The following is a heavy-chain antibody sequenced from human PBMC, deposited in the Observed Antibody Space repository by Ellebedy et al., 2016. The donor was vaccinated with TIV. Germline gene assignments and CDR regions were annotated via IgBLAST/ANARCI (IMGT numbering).Heavy chain of an antibody. CDR2: ISAYNGNT. D-gene: IGHD4-17*01. CDR1: GYTFTSYG. CDR3: ARGTVTTWLGALAHNWFDP. J-gene: IGHJ5*02. Sequence: ASVKVSXXASGYTFTSYGISWVRQAPGQGLEWMGWISAYNGNTNYAQKLQDRVTMTTDTSTSTAYMELSSLRSEDTAVYYCARGTVTTWLGALAHNWFDPWGQGTLVTVSS. V-gene: IGHV1-18*04.